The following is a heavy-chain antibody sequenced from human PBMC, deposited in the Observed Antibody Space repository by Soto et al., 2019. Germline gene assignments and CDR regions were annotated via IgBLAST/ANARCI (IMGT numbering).Heavy chain of an antibody. V-gene: IGHV1-69*08. D-gene: IGHD3-3*01. CDR1: GGTFSSYT. CDR3: AGDLGDVYDFWRPGWVPN. CDR2: IIPILGIV. J-gene: IGHJ4*02. Sequence: QVQLVQSGAEVKTPGSSVKVSCKASGGTFSSYTISWVRQAHGQGLEWMGRIIPILGIVNYAQKFQGRVTITAEKTTSTAYKELSRLRSEDTAVYYCAGDLGDVYDFWRPGWVPNWGQGPLVTVSS.